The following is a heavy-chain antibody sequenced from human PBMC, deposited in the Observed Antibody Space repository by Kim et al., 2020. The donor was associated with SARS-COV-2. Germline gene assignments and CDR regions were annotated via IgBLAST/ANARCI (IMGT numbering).Heavy chain of an antibody. J-gene: IGHJ6*02. Sequence: ASVKVSCKVSGYTLTELSMHWVRQAPGKGLEWMGGFDPEDGETIYAQKFQGRVTIEDTSTDTAYMELSSLRSEDTAVYYCATPGPNAGLYYYYGMDVWGQGTTVTVSS. CDR2: FDPEDGET. CDR1: GYTLTELS. CDR3: ATPGPNAGLYYYYGMDV. V-gene: IGHV1-24*01.